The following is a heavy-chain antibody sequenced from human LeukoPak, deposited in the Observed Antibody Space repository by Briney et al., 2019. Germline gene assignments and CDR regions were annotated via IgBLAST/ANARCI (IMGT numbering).Heavy chain of an antibody. Sequence: SETLSLTCTVSGVSIANTFYYWNWLRQPAGKGLEWIGRIYTTGSTDYNPSLKSRVTISLDTARNQFSLKLSSVTAADTAVYYCARRQDGHDYWGQGTLVIVSS. CDR1: GVSIANTFYY. CDR3: ARRQDGHDY. V-gene: IGHV4-61*02. CDR2: IYTTGST. J-gene: IGHJ4*02.